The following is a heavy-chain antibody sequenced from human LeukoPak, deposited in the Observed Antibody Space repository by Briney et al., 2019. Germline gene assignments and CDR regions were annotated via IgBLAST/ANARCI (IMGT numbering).Heavy chain of an antibody. V-gene: IGHV4-59*01. CDR1: GGSISSYY. CDR3: ARDRYGDYGWFDP. CDR2: IYYSGST. D-gene: IGHD4-17*01. Sequence: SETLSLTCSVSGGSISSYYWSWIRQPPGKGLEWIGYIYYSGSTNYNPSLKTRVTISVDTSKNQSSLKLSSVTAADTAVYYCARDRYGDYGWFDPWGQGTLVTVSS. J-gene: IGHJ5*02.